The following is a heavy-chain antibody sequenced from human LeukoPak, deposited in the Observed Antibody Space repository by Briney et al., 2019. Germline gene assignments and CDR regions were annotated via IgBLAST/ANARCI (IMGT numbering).Heavy chain of an antibody. CDR1: GYTFTSYY. V-gene: IGHV1-46*01. CDR3: ASYGPRRDGYKIRY. D-gene: IGHD5-24*01. Sequence: ASVKVSCKASGYTFTSYYMHWVRQAPGQGLEWMGIINPSGGSTSYAQKFQGRVTMTRDTSTSTVYMELNSLRAEDTAVYYCASYGPRRDGYKIRYWGQGTLVTVSS. J-gene: IGHJ4*02. CDR2: INPSGGST.